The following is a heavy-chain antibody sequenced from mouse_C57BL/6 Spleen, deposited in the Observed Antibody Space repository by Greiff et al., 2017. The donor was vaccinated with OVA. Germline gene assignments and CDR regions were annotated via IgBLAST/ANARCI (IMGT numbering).Heavy chain of an antibody. CDR2: IYPSDSET. Sequence: QVHVKQPGAELVRPGSSVKLSCKASGYTFTSYWMDWVKQRPGQGLEWIGNIYPSDSETHYNQKFKDKATLTVDKSSSTAYMQLSSLTSEDSAVYYCARAIYYGNPSYAMDYWGQGTSVTVSS. CDR3: ARAIYYGNPSYAMDY. J-gene: IGHJ4*01. D-gene: IGHD2-1*01. CDR1: GYTFTSYW. V-gene: IGHV1-61*01.